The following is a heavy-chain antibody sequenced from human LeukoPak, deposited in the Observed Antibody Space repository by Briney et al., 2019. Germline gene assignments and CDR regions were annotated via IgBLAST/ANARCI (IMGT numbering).Heavy chain of an antibody. Sequence: GGSLRLSCAASGFTFSGSAMHWVRQASGKGLEWVGRIRSKANSYATAYAASVKGRFTISRDDSKNTAYLQMNSLKTEDTAVYYCTRPAPYDYGDYDFDYWGQGTLVTVSS. D-gene: IGHD4-17*01. CDR2: IRSKANSYAT. CDR1: GFTFSGSA. V-gene: IGHV3-73*01. J-gene: IGHJ4*02. CDR3: TRPAPYDYGDYDFDY.